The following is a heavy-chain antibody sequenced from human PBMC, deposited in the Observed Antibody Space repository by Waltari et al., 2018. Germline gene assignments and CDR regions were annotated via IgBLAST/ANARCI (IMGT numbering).Heavy chain of an antibody. Sequence: QLQLQESGPGLVKPSETLSLTCTVSGVSITNSNYYWGWIRQPPGKGLEWIGNIYYSGNTYSNPSLKSRVTISEDTSKNQFSLKLSSVTAADTAVYYCARDGPGYCTGGVCYAYWGQGTLVTVSS. J-gene: IGHJ4*02. CDR1: GVSITNSNYY. V-gene: IGHV4-39*07. CDR2: IYYSGNT. D-gene: IGHD2-8*02. CDR3: ARDGPGYCTGGVCYAY.